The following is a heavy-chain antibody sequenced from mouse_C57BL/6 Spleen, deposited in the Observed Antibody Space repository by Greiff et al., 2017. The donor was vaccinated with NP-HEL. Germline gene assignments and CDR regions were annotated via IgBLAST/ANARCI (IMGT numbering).Heavy chain of an antibody. CDR2: INPSNGGT. D-gene: IGHD2-3*01. CDR3: AREEENDYGYFDV. V-gene: IGHV1-53*01. J-gene: IGHJ1*03. Sequence: QVQLKQPGTELVKPGASVKLSCKASGYTFTSYWMHWVKQRPGQGLEWIGNINPSNGGTNYNEKFKSKATLTVDKSSSTAYMQLSSLTSEDSAVYYCAREEENDYGYFDVWGTGTTVTVSS. CDR1: GYTFTSYW.